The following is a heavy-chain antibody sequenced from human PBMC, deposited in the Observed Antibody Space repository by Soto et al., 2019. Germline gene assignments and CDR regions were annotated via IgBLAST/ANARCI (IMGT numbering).Heavy chain of an antibody. D-gene: IGHD3-16*01. Sequence: QVQLVQSGAEMRKPGSSLRVSCKASGGTFSDFAFSWVRQAPGQGLEWMGGIVPRFGSPNYAQKFGGRVTISADTSTSTVYMEVSSLRFADTAVYFCVIDRIHLRLGKYSFNGMEVWCKGTTITVSS. CDR1: GGTFSDFA. V-gene: IGHV1-69*06. J-gene: IGHJ6*04. CDR2: IVPRFGSP. CDR3: VIDRIHLRLGKYSFNGMEV.